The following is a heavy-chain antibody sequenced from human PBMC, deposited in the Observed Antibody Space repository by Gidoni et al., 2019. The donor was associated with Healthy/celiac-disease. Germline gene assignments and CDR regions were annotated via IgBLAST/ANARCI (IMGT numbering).Heavy chain of an antibody. V-gene: IGHV3-13*04. D-gene: IGHD2-2*03. CDR2: IGTAGDT. Sequence: EVQLVESGGGLVQPGGSLRLSCAASGFTFSSYDMHWVRQATGKGLEWVSAIGTAGDTYYPGSVKGRFTISRENAKNSLYLQMNSLRAGDTAVYYCARDGYGHAFDIWGQGTMVTVSS. CDR3: ARDGYGHAFDI. CDR1: GFTFSSYD. J-gene: IGHJ3*02.